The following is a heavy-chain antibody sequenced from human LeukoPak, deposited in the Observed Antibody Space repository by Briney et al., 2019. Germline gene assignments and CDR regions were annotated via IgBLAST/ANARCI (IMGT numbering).Heavy chain of an antibody. CDR2: IYYSGST. CDR3: ARVVRRDGYKIGPGAFDY. CDR1: GGSISSSSYY. V-gene: IGHV4-39*07. Sequence: PSETLSLTCTVPGGSISSSSYYWGWIRQPPGKGLEWIGSIYYSGSTYYNPSLKSRVTISVDTSKNQFSLKLSSVTAADTAVYYCARVVRRDGYKIGPGAFDYWGQGTLVTVSS. J-gene: IGHJ4*02. D-gene: IGHD5-24*01.